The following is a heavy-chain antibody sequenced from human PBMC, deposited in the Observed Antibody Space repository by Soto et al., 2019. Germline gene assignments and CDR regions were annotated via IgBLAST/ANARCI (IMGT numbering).Heavy chain of an antibody. D-gene: IGHD3-10*01. J-gene: IGHJ5*02. CDR1: GYTCTKYG. CDR2: ISVNNDNT. CDR3: AREEGSGGYYNT. Sequence: QVQLVQSGAEVKKPGASVKGSCKTSGYTCTKYGMCWVGQAPGQRLERKGWISVNNDNTNYAQKWRGKVPMTTDTSTSTAYMELRSLRSDDTAVYYCAREEGSGGYYNTWGQGTLVTVSS. V-gene: IGHV1-18*01.